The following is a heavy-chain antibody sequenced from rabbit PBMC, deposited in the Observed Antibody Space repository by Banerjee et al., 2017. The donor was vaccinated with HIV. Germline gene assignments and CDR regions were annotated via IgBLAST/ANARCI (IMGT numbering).Heavy chain of an antibody. V-gene: IGHV1S47*01. D-gene: IGHD1-1*01. Sequence: EESGGDLVQPEGSLTLTCTASGFDFSSYHMGWVRQAPGKGLEWIGDIYPAYGSTDYASWVNGRFTISLDNAQNTVFLQMTSLTAADTATYFCARHETGTSGWNFALWGQGTLVTVS. CDR2: IYPAYGST. CDR3: ARHETGTSGWNFAL. CDR1: GFDFSSYH. J-gene: IGHJ4*01.